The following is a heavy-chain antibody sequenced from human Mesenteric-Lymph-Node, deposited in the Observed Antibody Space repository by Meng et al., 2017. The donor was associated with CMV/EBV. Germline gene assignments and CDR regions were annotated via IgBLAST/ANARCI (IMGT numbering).Heavy chain of an antibody. V-gene: IGHV3-11*04. J-gene: IGHJ5*02. D-gene: IGHD1-26*01. CDR2: ISPTGSSI. CDR3: ARWDYVSWFDP. CDR1: GFTFRDSY. Sequence: CPSSGFTFRDSYMTWLRQPPERGLEWLSFISPTGSSIFYADSVKGRFTVSRDNTKNSLNLQMDSLSPEDTAVYYFARWDYVSWFDPWGPGTLVTVSS.